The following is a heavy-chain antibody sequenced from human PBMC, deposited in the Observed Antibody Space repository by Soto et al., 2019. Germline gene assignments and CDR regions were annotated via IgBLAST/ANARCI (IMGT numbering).Heavy chain of an antibody. CDR2: ITPASGIT. CDR1: GYTFTHYY. D-gene: IGHD6-13*01. CDR3: ARDLAACDL. V-gene: IGHV1-46*01. Sequence: QVQLVQSGAEVKKPGDSVKLSCRTSGYTFTHYYIHWVLRAPGQGLEWLAIITPASGITNYAQDFQGRDTLTMDTSTTTVYMELSGLRPGDTAIFYGARDLAACDLWGQGTLVTVSS. J-gene: IGHJ5*02.